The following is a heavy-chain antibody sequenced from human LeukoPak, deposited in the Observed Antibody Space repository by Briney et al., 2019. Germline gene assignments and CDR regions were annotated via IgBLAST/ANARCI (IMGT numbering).Heavy chain of an antibody. D-gene: IGHD2-2*01. Sequence: GGSLRLSCAASGFTFSSYSMNWVRQAPGKGLEWVSSISSSSSYIYYADSVKGRFTISRDNAKNSLYLQMNSLRAEDTAVYYCARQDDGYCSSTSCLHMDVWGKGTTVTVSS. J-gene: IGHJ6*03. V-gene: IGHV3-21*01. CDR3: ARQDDGYCSSTSCLHMDV. CDR1: GFTFSSYS. CDR2: ISSSSSYI.